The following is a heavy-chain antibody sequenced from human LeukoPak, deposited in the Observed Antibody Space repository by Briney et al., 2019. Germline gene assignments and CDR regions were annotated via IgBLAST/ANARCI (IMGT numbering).Heavy chain of an antibody. CDR3: AKGGGGYLDY. Sequence: QAGGSLRLSCAASGFTFSSYGMNWVRQAPGKGLEWVSAIRGSGGSTYYADSVKGRFTISRDNSKDTLYVQMNSLRAEDTAVYYCAKGGGGYLDYWGQGTLVTVSS. CDR1: GFTFSSYG. CDR2: IRGSGGST. J-gene: IGHJ4*02. D-gene: IGHD3-10*01. V-gene: IGHV3-23*01.